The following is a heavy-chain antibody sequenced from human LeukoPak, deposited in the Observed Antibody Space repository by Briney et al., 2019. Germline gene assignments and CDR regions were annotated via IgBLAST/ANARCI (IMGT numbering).Heavy chain of an antibody. CDR3: ARVRQREWLLLRFRGGFDP. CDR2: INPNSGGT. V-gene: IGHV1-2*02. CDR1: GYTFTGYY. D-gene: IGHD3-3*01. J-gene: IGHJ5*02. Sequence: GASVRVSCKASGYTFTGYYMHWVRQAPGQGLEWMGWINPNSGGTNYAQKFQGRVTMTRDTSISTAYMELSRLRSDDTAVYYCARVRQREWLLLRFRGGFDPWGQGTLVTVSS.